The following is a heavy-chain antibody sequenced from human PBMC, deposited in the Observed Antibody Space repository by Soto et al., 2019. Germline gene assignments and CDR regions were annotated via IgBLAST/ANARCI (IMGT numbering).Heavy chain of an antibody. CDR3: ARRVVRGGTNWLDR. D-gene: IGHD3-10*01. CDR1: GGSINNYY. J-gene: IGHJ5*02. Sequence: SETLSLTCSVSGGSINNYYWSWIRQPPGKGLEWIGYIYSTGRTYYSPSHKSRVTMSVDTSKNQFSLKVNSVTAADTAVYYCARRVVRGGTNWLDRWGQGTLVTVSS. CDR2: IYSTGRT. V-gene: IGHV4-59*08.